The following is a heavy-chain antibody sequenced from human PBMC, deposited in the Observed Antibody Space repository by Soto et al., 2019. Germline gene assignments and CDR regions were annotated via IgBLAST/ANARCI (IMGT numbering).Heavy chain of an antibody. CDR2: IWYDGSNK. CDR1: GFTFSTYG. J-gene: IGHJ4*02. Sequence: QVQLVESGGGVVQPGKSLRLSCAASGFTFSTYGMHWVRQAPGKGLEWVAVIWYDGSNKYHGDSLKGRFTISRDNSKNILYLQINNLRAEDTAVYYCGRDGALGDTAVVDSWGQGTLVTVSS. CDR3: GRDGALGDTAVVDS. V-gene: IGHV3-33*01. D-gene: IGHD5-18*01.